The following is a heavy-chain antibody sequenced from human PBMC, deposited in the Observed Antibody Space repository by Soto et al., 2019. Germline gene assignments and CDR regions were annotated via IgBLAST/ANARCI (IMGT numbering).Heavy chain of an antibody. CDR2: TSYDGSGK. J-gene: IGHJ1*01. CDR1: GFTFRSYV. D-gene: IGHD3-16*01. V-gene: IGHV3-30*19. Sequence: QVQLVESGGGVVQPGTSLRLSCVGSGFTFRSYVIHWVRQAPGKGLEWVALTSYDGSGKYYGDSVRGRFTISRDNSRNTVDLQMDSLRFDDTALYYCARWGTTWGLDVWGQGTLVSVSS. CDR3: ARWGTTWGLDV.